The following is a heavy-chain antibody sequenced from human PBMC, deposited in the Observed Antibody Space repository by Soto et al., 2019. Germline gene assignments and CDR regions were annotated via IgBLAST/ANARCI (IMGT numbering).Heavy chain of an antibody. D-gene: IGHD6-25*01. V-gene: IGHV3-9*01. CDR3: ATQPNGGYGDY. Sequence: EVQLVESGGGLVQPGRSLRLSCAASGFTFDDYAMHWVRQAPGKGLEWVSGISWNSGSIGYADSVKGRFTISRDNAKNSLFLEMNSLRTEDTALYYCATQPNGGYGDYWGQGTLVTASS. J-gene: IGHJ4*02. CDR2: ISWNSGSI. CDR1: GFTFDDYA.